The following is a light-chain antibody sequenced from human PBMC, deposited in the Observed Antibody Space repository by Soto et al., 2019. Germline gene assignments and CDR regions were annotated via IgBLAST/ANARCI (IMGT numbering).Light chain of an antibody. CDR1: QSVFYSANDEHY. V-gene: IGKV4-1*01. CDR3: QQYYTTPWA. J-gene: IGKJ1*01. Sequence: DIVMTQSPASLAVSLAERATINCKSSQSVFYSANDEHYLAWYQQKPGQPPKLLIYWASTRESGVPDRFSGSGSRTDFTLTISSLQAEDVAVYYCQQYYTTPWAFGQGTKVEI. CDR2: WAS.